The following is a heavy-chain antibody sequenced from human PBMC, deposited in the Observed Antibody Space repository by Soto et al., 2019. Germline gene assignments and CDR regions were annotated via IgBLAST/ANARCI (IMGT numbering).Heavy chain of an antibody. CDR1: GGTFSTYS. CDR2: IIPIFGTA. V-gene: IGHV1-69*06. D-gene: IGHD1-26*01. J-gene: IGHJ4*02. CDR3: ASSSGNNYGVGTNYYFDY. Sequence: QVQLVQSGAEVKKPGSSVKVSCKTSGGTFSTYSIVWVRQAPGEGLEWMGGIIPIFGTANYAQKFQDRVTIPADKSTNTAFMELSSLKSEDTARYYCASSSGNNYGVGTNYYFDYWGQGTLVTVSS.